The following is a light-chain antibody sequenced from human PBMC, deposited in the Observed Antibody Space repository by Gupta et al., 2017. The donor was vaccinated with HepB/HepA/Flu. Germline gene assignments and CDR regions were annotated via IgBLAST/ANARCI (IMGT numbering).Light chain of an antibody. CDR1: QSVSSSN. J-gene: IGKJ1*01. CDR3: QQYGSLPRT. V-gene: IGKV3-20*01. Sequence: ETVLTQSPGTLSLSPGERATLSCRASQSVSSSNLAWYQQKLGRAPRLLIYAASSRATGIPDRFSGSGSGTDFTLTISRREPEDFAVYYCQQYGSLPRTFGQGTKVEIK. CDR2: AAS.